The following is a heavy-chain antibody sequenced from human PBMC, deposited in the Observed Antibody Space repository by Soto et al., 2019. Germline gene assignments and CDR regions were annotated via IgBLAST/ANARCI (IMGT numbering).Heavy chain of an antibody. Sequence: EVQLVESGGGLVQPGGSLRLSCAASGFTFSSYSMNWVRQAPGKGLEWVSYISSSSSTIYYADSVKGRFTISRDNAKNSLYLQMNSLRAEDTAVYYCARDRDYGDYVLGFDYWGQGTLVTVSS. J-gene: IGHJ4*02. CDR1: GFTFSSYS. CDR2: ISSSSSTI. CDR3: ARDRDYGDYVLGFDY. D-gene: IGHD4-17*01. V-gene: IGHV3-48*01.